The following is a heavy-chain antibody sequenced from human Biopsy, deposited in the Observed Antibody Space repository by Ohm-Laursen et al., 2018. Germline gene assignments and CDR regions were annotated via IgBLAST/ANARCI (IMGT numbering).Heavy chain of an antibody. V-gene: IGHV4-59*08. CDR3: ARMDCSGGSCHYYSYGMDV. D-gene: IGHD2-15*01. Sequence: SDTLSLTCTVSGDSVTKYYWSWIRQPPGKGLEWIGHIYYSVMTNYNPSLQSRVSISVDTSRNQVSLTLSSVTAADTAVYYCARMDCSGGSCHYYSYGMDVWGQGTKVTVSS. CDR1: GDSVTKYY. J-gene: IGHJ6*02. CDR2: IYYSVMT.